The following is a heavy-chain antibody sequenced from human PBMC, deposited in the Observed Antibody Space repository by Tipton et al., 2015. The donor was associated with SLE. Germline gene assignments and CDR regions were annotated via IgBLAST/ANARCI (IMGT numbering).Heavy chain of an antibody. J-gene: IGHJ4*02. V-gene: IGHV3-7*01. CDR3: ASGNYEGSFDY. CDR2: IKQDGSEK. D-gene: IGHD1-7*01. Sequence: SLRLSCAVSGFTFSSYWMSWVRQAPGKGLEWVANIKQDGSEKYYVDSVKGRFTISRDNAKNSLYLQMNSLRAEDTAVYYCASGNYEGSFDYWGQGTLVTVSS. CDR1: GFTFSSYW.